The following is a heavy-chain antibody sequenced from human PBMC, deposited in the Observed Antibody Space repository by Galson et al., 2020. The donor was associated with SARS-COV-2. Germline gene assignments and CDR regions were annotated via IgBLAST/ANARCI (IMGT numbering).Heavy chain of an antibody. CDR1: GYTFTGYY. CDR3: ARTLGEFDVWGSYRSYYYYGMDV. CDR2: INPNSGGT. Sequence: ASVKVSCKASGYTFTGYYMHWVRQAPGQGLEWMGWINPNSGGTNYAQKFQGRVTMTRDTSISTAYMELSRLRSDDTAVYYCARTLGEFDVWGSYRSYYYYGMDVWGQGTTVTVSS. V-gene: IGHV1-2*02. J-gene: IGHJ6*02. D-gene: IGHD3-16*02.